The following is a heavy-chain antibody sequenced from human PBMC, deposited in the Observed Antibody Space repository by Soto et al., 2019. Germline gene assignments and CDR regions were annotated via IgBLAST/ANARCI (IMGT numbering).Heavy chain of an antibody. V-gene: IGHV4-59*11. Sequence: ASETLSLTCTVSGASIRSHYWSWIRQPPGKGLEWIGYIYFSGSTIYNPSLRSRVTMSVDTSKNHFSLKLSSVTAADTAVYYCARGPYGSSNWFDPWGQGTLVTVSS. D-gene: IGHD6-13*01. CDR1: GASIRSHY. J-gene: IGHJ5*02. CDR2: IYFSGST. CDR3: ARGPYGSSNWFDP.